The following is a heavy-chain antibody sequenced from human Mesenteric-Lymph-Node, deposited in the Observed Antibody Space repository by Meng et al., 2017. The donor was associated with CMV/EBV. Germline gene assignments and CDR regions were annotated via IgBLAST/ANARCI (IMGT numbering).Heavy chain of an antibody. D-gene: IGHD4-11*01. CDR2: INWNGGST. Sequence: ASGFNFDDYGMTWVRQDPGKGLEWVSGINWNGGSTGYADSVKGRFTISRDNAKNSLNLQMNSLRAEDTALYYCARAYSRSFLYHFDYWGQGTLVTVSS. J-gene: IGHJ4*02. V-gene: IGHV3-20*03. CDR3: ARAYSRSFLYHFDY. CDR1: GFNFDDYG.